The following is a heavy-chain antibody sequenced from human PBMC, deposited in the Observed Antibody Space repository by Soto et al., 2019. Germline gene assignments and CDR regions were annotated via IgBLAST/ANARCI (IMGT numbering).Heavy chain of an antibody. CDR1: GCTFSSYW. J-gene: IGHJ6*02. Sequence: GGSLRLSCAASGCTFSSYWMSWVRQAPGKGLEWVANIKQDGSEKYYVDSVKGRFTISRDNAKNSLYLQMNSLRAEDTTVYYFAREAIFGVFKVYYYYCMDVLCQVATVTVSS. CDR2: IKQDGSEK. D-gene: IGHD3-3*01. V-gene: IGHV3-7*01. CDR3: AREAIFGVFKVYYYYCMDV.